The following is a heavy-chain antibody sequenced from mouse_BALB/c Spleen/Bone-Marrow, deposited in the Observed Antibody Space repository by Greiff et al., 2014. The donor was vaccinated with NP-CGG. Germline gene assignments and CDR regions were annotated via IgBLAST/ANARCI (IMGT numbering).Heavy chain of an antibody. CDR1: GYTFTSYY. V-gene: IGHV1S81*02. D-gene: IGHD2-12*01. J-gene: IGHJ4*01. CDR2: INPSNGGT. CDR3: TRSRRAMDY. Sequence: QVQLKESGAELVKPGASVKLSCKASGYTFTSYYIYWVKQRPGQGLEWIGEINPSNGGTNFNEKFKSKATLTVDKSSSTAYMQLSSLTSEDSAAYYCTRSRRAMDYWGQGTSVTVSS.